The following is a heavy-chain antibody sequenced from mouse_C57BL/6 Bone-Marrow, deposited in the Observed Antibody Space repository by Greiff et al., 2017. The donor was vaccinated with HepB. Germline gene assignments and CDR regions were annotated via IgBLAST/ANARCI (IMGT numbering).Heavy chain of an antibody. V-gene: IGHV14-4*01. CDR1: GFNIKDDY. D-gene: IGHD1-1*01. CDR2: IDPENGDT. CDR3: TTYGFITTVVDNY. J-gene: IGHJ2*01. Sequence: VQLQQSGAELVRPGASVKLSCTASGFNIKDDYMHWVKQRPEQGLEWIGWIDPENGDTEYASKFQGKATITADTSSNTAYLQLSSLTSEDTAVYYCTTYGFITTVVDNYWGQGTTLTVSS.